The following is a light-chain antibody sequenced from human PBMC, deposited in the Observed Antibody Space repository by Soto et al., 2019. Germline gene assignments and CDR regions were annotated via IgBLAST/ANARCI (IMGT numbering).Light chain of an antibody. CDR2: AAS. V-gene: IGKV1-39*01. Sequence: DIQMTQSPSSLSASVGDRVTITCRASQSISSYLNWYQQKPGKAPKLLIYAASSLQSGVPSRFSGSGSGTDVTLTISSLQPEDFATYYCQQNYSTPHTFGQGTKLEIK. J-gene: IGKJ2*01. CDR3: QQNYSTPHT. CDR1: QSISSY.